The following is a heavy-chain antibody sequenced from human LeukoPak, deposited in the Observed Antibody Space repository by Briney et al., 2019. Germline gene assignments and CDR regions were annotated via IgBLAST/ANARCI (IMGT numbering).Heavy chain of an antibody. D-gene: IGHD2-21*01. CDR3: ARSVISYYGMDV. CDR2: IYYSGST. V-gene: IGHV4-31*03. J-gene: IGHJ6*02. CDR1: GGSISSGGYY. Sequence: SETLSLTCTVSGGSISSGGYYWSWIRQHPGKGLEWIGYIYYSGSTYYNPSLKSRVTVSVDTSKNQFSLKLSSVTAADTAVYYCARSVISYYGMDVWGQGTTVTVSS.